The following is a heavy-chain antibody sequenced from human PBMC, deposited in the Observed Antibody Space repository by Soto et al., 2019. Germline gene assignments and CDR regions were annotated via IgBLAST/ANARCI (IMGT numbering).Heavy chain of an antibody. V-gene: IGHV3-53*01. Sequence: EVQLVESGGDLIQPGGSLRLSCAASGFTVTNRYMAWVRQAPGKGLEWVSVVYTSGRTYHSDSVKGRFTVSRDISTTMFFLHMNKLRAEDMATYYCARAGFERLYFDQWGRGTLVTVSS. CDR1: GFTVTNRY. J-gene: IGHJ4*02. D-gene: IGHD1-1*01. CDR2: VYTSGRT. CDR3: ARAGFERLYFDQ.